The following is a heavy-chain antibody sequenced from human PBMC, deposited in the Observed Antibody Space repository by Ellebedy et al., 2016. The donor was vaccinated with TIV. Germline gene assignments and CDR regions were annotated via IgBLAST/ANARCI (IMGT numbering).Heavy chain of an antibody. CDR2: INTIGET. V-gene: IGHV3-53*01. CDR1: GLTVSRRY. J-gene: IGHJ4*02. Sequence: GESLKISYAASGLTVSRRYMNWVRQAPGKGLEWVAVINTIGETYYADSVKGRFTVTRDSSQNTLALQMNSLRAEDTAIYYCATDPDGVYGDMSDYWGRGTLVTVSS. D-gene: IGHD4-17*01. CDR3: ATDPDGVYGDMSDY.